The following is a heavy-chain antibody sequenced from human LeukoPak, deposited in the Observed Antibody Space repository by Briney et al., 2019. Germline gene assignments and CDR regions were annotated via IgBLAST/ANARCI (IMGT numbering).Heavy chain of an antibody. D-gene: IGHD3-10*01. CDR1: GFTFNIYA. Sequence: GGSLRLSCAASGFTFNIYAMHWVRQAPGKGLEWVGHIKSKTDGGTTDYAAPVKGRFTISRDDSKNTLFLQMNSLKTEDTAVYYCTLPWGSGSDYDYWGQGTLVTVSS. J-gene: IGHJ4*02. V-gene: IGHV3-15*01. CDR2: IKSKTDGGTT. CDR3: TLPWGSGSDYDY.